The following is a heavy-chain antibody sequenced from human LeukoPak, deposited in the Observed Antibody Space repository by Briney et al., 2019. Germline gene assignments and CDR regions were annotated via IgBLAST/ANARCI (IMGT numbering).Heavy chain of an antibody. V-gene: IGHV1-69*13. D-gene: IGHD6-19*01. CDR2: IIPIFGTA. Sequence: SVKVSCKASGYTFNTYDINWVRQAPGQGLEWMGGIIPIFGTANYAQKFQGRVTITADESTSTAYMELSSLRSEDTAVYYCASLPVARGAYYFDYWGQGTLVTVSS. CDR1: GYTFNTYD. CDR3: ASLPVARGAYYFDY. J-gene: IGHJ4*02.